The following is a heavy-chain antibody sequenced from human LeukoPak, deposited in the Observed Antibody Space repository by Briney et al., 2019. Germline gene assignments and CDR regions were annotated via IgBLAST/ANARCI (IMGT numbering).Heavy chain of an antibody. CDR2: IYHSGST. CDR3: ARSAGRSHSYNYMDV. Sequence: PSETLSLTCSVSGDSISSYYWSWIRQPPGKGLEWIGYIYHSGSTNYNPSLKSRVTISVDTSKNQFSLKVTPVTAADTAVYYCARSAGRSHSYNYMDVWGKGTTVTVSS. D-gene: IGHD2-15*01. J-gene: IGHJ6*03. V-gene: IGHV4-59*01. CDR1: GDSISSYY.